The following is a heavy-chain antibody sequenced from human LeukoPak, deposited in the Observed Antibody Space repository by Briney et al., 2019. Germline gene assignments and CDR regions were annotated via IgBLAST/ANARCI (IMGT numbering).Heavy chain of an antibody. CDR2: SYYSGSN. CDR3: AREIWRNWFDP. CDR1: GGSISSYY. Sequence: SETLSLACTVSGGSISSYYWSWLRQPPGKGLEWLGYSYYSGSNNYNPSLKSRVTISVDTSKNQFSLKLSSVTAADTAVYYRAREIWRNWFDPWGQGTLVTVSS. V-gene: IGHV4-59*01. D-gene: IGHD3-3*01. J-gene: IGHJ5*02.